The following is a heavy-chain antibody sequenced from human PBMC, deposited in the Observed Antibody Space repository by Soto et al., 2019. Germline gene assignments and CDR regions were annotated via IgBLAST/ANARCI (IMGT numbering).Heavy chain of an antibody. CDR3: ARSSGSYSDFDY. J-gene: IGHJ4*02. V-gene: IGHV1-2*02. D-gene: IGHD1-26*01. Sequence: ASVKVSCKTSGYIFTNYYIQWVRQAPGQGLEWMGWIDPNSGGTNYAQKFHGRVTMTRDTSNSTAYMELNRLTSDDTAVYYCARSSGSYSDFDYWGQGTLVTVSS. CDR1: GYIFTNYY. CDR2: IDPNSGGT.